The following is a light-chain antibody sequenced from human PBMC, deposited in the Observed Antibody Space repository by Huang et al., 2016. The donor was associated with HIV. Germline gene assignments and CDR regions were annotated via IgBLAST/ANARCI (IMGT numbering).Light chain of an antibody. CDR3: HQYNDWPMYT. V-gene: IGKV3-15*01. J-gene: IGKJ2*01. CDR2: GAS. Sequence: EIVMTQSPATLSVSPGERATSSCRASQSVSSNLAWYQHKPGQAPMLLIYGASTRATGIPARISGSGSGTEFRLTISSLESEDCAVYYCHQYNDWPMYTFGQGTRLEI. CDR1: QSVSSN.